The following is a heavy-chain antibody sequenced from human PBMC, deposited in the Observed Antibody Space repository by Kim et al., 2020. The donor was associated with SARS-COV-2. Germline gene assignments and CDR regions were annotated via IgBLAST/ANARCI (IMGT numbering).Heavy chain of an antibody. CDR3: AKDSEALRPYYYYFYGMDV. CDR1: GFTFSRYG. V-gene: IGHV3-33*06. D-gene: IGHD3-3*01. CDR2: IWYDGSNK. Sequence: GGSLRLSCVASGFTFSRYGMHWVRQAPGKGLEWVAVIWYDGSNKYYADSVKGRFTISRDNSKNTLYLQMNSLRAEDTAVYYCAKDSEALRPYYYYFYGMDVWGQGTTVTVSS. J-gene: IGHJ6*02.